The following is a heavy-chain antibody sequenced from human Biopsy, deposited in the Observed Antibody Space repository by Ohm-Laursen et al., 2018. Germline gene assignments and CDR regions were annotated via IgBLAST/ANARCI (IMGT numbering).Heavy chain of an antibody. CDR1: GGSISNYY. Sequence: TLSLTCTVSGGSISNYYWSWIRQPAGKGPEWIGRIYSSGSTNYNPSLKSRVTMSVDTSKNQFSLILSSMTAADTAVYYCAREPRIAAVAYFDPWGQGTLVTVSS. J-gene: IGHJ5*02. D-gene: IGHD6-13*01. CDR2: IYSSGST. CDR3: AREPRIAAVAYFDP. V-gene: IGHV4-4*07.